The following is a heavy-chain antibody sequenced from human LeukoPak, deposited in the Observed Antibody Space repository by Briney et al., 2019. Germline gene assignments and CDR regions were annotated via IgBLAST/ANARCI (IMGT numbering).Heavy chain of an antibody. CDR1: GYTLTELS. CDR3: ATSIGPGVPAAFTFDY. Sequence: ASVKDSCKVSGYTLTELSMHWVRQAPGKGLEWMGGFDPEDGETIYAQKFQGRVTMTEDTSTDTAYMELSSLRSEDTAVYYCATSIGPGVPAAFTFDYWGQGTLVTVSS. D-gene: IGHD2-2*01. J-gene: IGHJ4*02. V-gene: IGHV1-24*01. CDR2: FDPEDGET.